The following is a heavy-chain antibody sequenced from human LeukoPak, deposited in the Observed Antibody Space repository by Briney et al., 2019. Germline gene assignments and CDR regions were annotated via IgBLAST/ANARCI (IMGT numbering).Heavy chain of an antibody. CDR3: ARRGSGTYNFDS. CDR1: GFTFSSCA. Sequence: PGGSLRLSCAASGFTFSSCAMSWVRQAPGKGLEWVSAISGSGGNTYYADSVKGRFTISRDNSNNTVSLQMNSLRAEDTAVYYCARRGSGTYNFDSWGQGTLVTVSS. J-gene: IGHJ4*02. D-gene: IGHD1-26*01. V-gene: IGHV3-23*01. CDR2: ISGSGGNT.